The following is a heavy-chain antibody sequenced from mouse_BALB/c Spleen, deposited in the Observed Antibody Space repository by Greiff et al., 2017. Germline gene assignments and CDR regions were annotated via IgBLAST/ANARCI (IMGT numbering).Heavy chain of an antibody. Sequence: EVQVVESGGGLVQPGGSRKLSCAASGFTFSSFGMHWVRQAPEKGLEWVAYISSGSSTIYYADTVKGRFTISRDNPKNTLFLQMTSLRSEDTAMYYCARSTMINPWFAYWGQGTLVTVSA. CDR1: GFTFSSFG. D-gene: IGHD2-4*01. CDR2: ISSGSSTI. CDR3: ARSTMINPWFAY. J-gene: IGHJ3*01. V-gene: IGHV5-17*02.